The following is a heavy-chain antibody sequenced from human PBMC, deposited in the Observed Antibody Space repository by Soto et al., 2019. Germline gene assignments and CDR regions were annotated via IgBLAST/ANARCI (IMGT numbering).Heavy chain of an antibody. CDR1: GFTFSSYG. J-gene: IGHJ6*02. CDR3: AREEGGYSSSWETGAYYYYGMDV. Sequence: PGESLKISCAASGFTFSSYGMHWVRQAPGKGLEWVAVIWYDGSNKYYADSVKGRFTISRDNSKNTLYLQMNSLRAEDTAVYYCAREEGGYSSSWETGAYYYYGMDVWGQGTTVTVSS. CDR2: IWYDGSNK. D-gene: IGHD6-13*01. V-gene: IGHV3-33*01.